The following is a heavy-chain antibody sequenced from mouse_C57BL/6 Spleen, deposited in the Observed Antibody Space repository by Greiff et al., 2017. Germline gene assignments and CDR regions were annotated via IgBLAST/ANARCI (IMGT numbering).Heavy chain of an antibody. CDR1: GYTFTSYW. J-gene: IGHJ3*01. CDR3: ARSDGNYVGFAY. CDR2: IHPNSGST. D-gene: IGHD2-1*01. V-gene: IGHV1-64*01. Sequence: VQLQQPGAELVKPGASVKLSCKASGYTFTSYWMHWVKQRPGQGLEWIGMIHPNSGSTNYNEKFKSKATLTVDKSSSTAYMQLSSLTSEDSAVYYCARSDGNYVGFAYWGQGTLVTVSA.